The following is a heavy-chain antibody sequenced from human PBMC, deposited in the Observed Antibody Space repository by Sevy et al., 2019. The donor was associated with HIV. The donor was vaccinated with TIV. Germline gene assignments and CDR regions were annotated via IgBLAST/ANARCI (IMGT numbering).Heavy chain of an antibody. CDR1: GVSISNYY. CDR3: ARGGPNQHQLDYFDY. V-gene: IGHV4-59*01. D-gene: IGHD6-13*01. Sequence: SETLSLTCTVSGVSISNYYWAWIRQPPGKGLECVGFSGSTNYNPSLKSRVTTSVDTSKNHFSLKLISVTVADTAIYYCARGGPNQHQLDYFDYWGQGTLVTVSS. J-gene: IGHJ4*02. CDR2: SGST.